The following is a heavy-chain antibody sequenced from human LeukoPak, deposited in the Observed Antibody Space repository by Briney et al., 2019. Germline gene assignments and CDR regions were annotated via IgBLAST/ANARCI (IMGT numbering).Heavy chain of an antibody. CDR1: GFTFSSYA. V-gene: IGHV3-23*01. D-gene: IGHD1-26*01. CDR2: ISGSAAGT. Sequence: GGSLRLSCAASGFTFSSYAMSWVRQAPGKGLEWVSGISGSAAGTYYADPVKGRFTISRDNSKNAVYLQMSSLRAEDTAVYYCAKRPSGSYRALDYWGQGTLVTVSS. J-gene: IGHJ4*02. CDR3: AKRPSGSYRALDY.